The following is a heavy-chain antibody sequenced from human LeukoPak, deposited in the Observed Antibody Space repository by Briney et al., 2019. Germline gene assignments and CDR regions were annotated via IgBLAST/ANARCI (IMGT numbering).Heavy chain of an antibody. CDR2: IYYSGST. Sequence: SQTLSLTCTVSGGSISSGGYYWSWIRQHPGKGLEWIGYIYYSGSTYYNPSLKSRVTISVDTSKNQSSLKLSSVTAADTAVYYCARGLYYYDSSGYPSYAFDIWGQGTMVTVSS. CDR3: ARGLYYYDSSGYPSYAFDI. V-gene: IGHV4-31*03. J-gene: IGHJ3*02. D-gene: IGHD3-22*01. CDR1: GGSISSGGYY.